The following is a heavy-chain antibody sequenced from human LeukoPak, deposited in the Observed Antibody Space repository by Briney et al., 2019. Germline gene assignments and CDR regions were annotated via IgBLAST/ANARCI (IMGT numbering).Heavy chain of an antibody. V-gene: IGHV3-48*01. CDR1: GFTFSSYS. CDR2: ISSSSSTI. D-gene: IGHD2-21*01. J-gene: IGHJ3*02. Sequence: GGSRRLSCAASGFTFSSYSMNWVRQPPGKGREWVSYISSSSSTIYYADSVKGRFTIPRDKAKNPLYLQMNSLRAEDTAVYYCAGGLSSAFDIWGQGTMVTVSS. CDR3: AGGLSSAFDI.